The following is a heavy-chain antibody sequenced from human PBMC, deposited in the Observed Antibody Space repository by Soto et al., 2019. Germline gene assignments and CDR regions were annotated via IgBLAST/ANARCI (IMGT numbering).Heavy chain of an antibody. Sequence: EAQVVESGGGLVQPGGSLRLSCAASGFTFSSYSMNWVRQAPGKGLEWVSYISSSGSTQYYADSVKGRFTLSRDNAKNSLYLQMNSLRDEDTAVYYCASLPAAMGYYYYGMDVWGQGTTVTVSS. V-gene: IGHV3-48*02. D-gene: IGHD2-2*01. CDR3: ASLPAAMGYYYYGMDV. CDR1: GFTFSSYS. J-gene: IGHJ6*02. CDR2: ISSSGSTQ.